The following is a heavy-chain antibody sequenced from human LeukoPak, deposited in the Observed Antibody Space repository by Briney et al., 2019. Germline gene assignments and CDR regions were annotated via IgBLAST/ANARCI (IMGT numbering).Heavy chain of an antibody. CDR3: VTFNWNYTSFPFDY. CDR1: GFTFRGSA. Sequence: QPGGSLRLSCAGSGFTFRGSAMHWVRQASGKGLEWVGRIRTKANNYATAYAASLSGRFTISRDDSKNMAYLHLNGLKTEDTALYYCVTFNWNYTSFPFDYWGHGTLVTVSS. J-gene: IGHJ4*01. V-gene: IGHV3-73*01. D-gene: IGHD1-7*01. CDR2: IRTKANNYAT.